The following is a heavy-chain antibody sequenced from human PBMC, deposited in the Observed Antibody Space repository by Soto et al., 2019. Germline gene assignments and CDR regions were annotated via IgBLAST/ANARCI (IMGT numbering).Heavy chain of an antibody. J-gene: IGHJ6*02. CDR2: INPNSGGT. V-gene: IGHV1-2*02. CDR3: ARVAIRYCSSTSCYTKYYGMDV. CDR1: GYTFTGYY. D-gene: IGHD2-2*02. Sequence: ASVKVSCKASGYTFTGYYMHWVRQAPGQGLEWMGWINPNSGGTNYAQKFQGRVTMTRDTSISTAYMELSRLRSDDTAVYYCARVAIRYCSSTSCYTKYYGMDVWGQGTTVTVSS.